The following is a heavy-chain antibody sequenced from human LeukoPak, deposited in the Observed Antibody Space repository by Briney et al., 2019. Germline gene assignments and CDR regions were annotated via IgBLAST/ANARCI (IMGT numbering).Heavy chain of an antibody. J-gene: IGHJ3*02. V-gene: IGHV3-64*01. CDR2: ISSNGGST. CDR3: AKAADDFDI. Sequence: GGSLRLSCAASGFTFSSYAMHWVRQAPGKGLEYVSAISSNGGSTYYANSVKGRFTISRDNSKNTLYLQMGSLRAEDMAVYYCAKAADDFDIWGQGTMVTVSS. CDR1: GFTFSSYA.